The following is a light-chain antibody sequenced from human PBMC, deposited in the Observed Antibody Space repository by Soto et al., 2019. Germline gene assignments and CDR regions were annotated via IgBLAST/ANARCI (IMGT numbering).Light chain of an antibody. CDR1: SSDVGNYDL. CDR2: EVN. Sequence: QSVLTQPASVSGSPGQSITISCTGTSSDVGNYDLVSWYQQHPGKAPKLIMCEVNKWPSGGSNRFSGSKSGNTASLTISGLQAEDEADYYCCSYARTVAYVFGTGTKVTVL. J-gene: IGLJ1*01. CDR3: CSYARTVAYV. V-gene: IGLV2-23*02.